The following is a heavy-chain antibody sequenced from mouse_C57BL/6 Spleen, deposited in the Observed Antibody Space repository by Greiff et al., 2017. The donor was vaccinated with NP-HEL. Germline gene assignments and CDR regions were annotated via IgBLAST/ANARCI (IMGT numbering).Heavy chain of an antibody. V-gene: IGHV1-64*01. Sequence: QVQLQQPGAELVKPGASVKLSCKASGYTFTSYWMHWVKQRPGPGLEWIGMIHPNSGSTNYNEKFKSKATLTVDESSSTAYMQLSSLTSEDSAVYYCARRSKDAMDDWGQGTSVTVSS. CDR2: IHPNSGST. D-gene: IGHD1-3*01. CDR1: GYTFTSYW. CDR3: ARRSKDAMDD. J-gene: IGHJ4*01.